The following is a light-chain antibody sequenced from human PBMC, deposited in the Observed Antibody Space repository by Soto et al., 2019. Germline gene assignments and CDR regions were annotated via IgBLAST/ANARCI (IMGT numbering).Light chain of an antibody. CDR3: QQYGSSPGT. V-gene: IGKV3-20*01. CDR2: GAS. Sequence: EVVLTQSPGTLSLSPGERATLSCRASESVSRSLLAWYQQKPGQAPRLLIDGASSRATGIPDRFSASGTGTDFTLIISRLEPEDFAVYYCQQYGSSPGTFGQGTKVENK. CDR1: ESVSRSL. J-gene: IGKJ1*01.